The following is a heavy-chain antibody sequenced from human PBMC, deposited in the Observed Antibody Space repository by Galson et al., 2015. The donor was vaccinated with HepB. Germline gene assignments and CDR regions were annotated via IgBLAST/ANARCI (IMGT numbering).Heavy chain of an antibody. J-gene: IGHJ4*02. CDR1: GFTLSSYS. CDR2: ISSSSSII. CDR3: ARGEGYCSGGSCYYDY. D-gene: IGHD2-15*01. Sequence: SLRLSCAATGFTLSSYSMNWVRQAPGKGLEWVSYISSSSSIIYYADSVRGRFTISRDNAKNSLYLQMNSLRAEDSSVYYCARGEGYCSGGSCYYDYWGQGTLVTASS. V-gene: IGHV3-48*01.